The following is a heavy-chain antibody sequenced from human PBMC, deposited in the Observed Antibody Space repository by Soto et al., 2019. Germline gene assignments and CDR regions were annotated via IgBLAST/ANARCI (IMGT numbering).Heavy chain of an antibody. V-gene: IGHV3-30*18. CDR2: ISYDGSNK. CDR1: GCTFSSYG. D-gene: IGHD6-19*01. J-gene: IGHJ4*02. CDR3: AKDMIIELAGIEY. Sequence: VGSLRLSCASSGCTFSSYGMHWVRHAPGKGLEWVAVISYDGSNKYYADSVKGRFTISRDNSKNTLYLQMNSLRAEDTAVYYCAKDMIIELAGIEYWRQGTLVSGS.